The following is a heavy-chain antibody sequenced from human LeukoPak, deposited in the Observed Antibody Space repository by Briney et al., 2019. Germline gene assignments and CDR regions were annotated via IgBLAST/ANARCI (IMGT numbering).Heavy chain of an antibody. D-gene: IGHD6-6*01. CDR2: ISADNGNT. Sequence: GASVKVSCKGSGYALSNHAFSWVRQAPGQGLEWMGWISADNGNTNHAQKFQGRVTMTRDTSISTAYMELSRLRSDDTAVYYCARASIAARHAFDIWGQGTMVTVSS. CDR1: GYALSNHA. J-gene: IGHJ3*02. CDR3: ARASIAARHAFDI. V-gene: IGHV1-18*04.